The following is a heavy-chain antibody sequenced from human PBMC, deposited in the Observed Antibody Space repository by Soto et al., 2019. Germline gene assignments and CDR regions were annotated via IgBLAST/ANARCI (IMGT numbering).Heavy chain of an antibody. Sequence: QVLLQESGPGLVQPSGTLSLSCAVSGVSISSNYYWGWVRQSPGKGLEWLGDISHIGSVNYSPSLMSRVTISMDRSDNHFSLKLNSVTAADTAVYYCVRSFGWYAIDYWGQGPLVIVSS. D-gene: IGHD6-19*01. J-gene: IGHJ4*02. CDR3: VRSFGWYAIDY. V-gene: IGHV4-4*02. CDR1: GVSISSNYY. CDR2: ISHIGSV.